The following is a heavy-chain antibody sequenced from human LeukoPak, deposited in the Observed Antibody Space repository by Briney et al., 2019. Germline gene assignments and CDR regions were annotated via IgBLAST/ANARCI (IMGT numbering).Heavy chain of an antibody. D-gene: IGHD1-26*01. CDR3: AKVGIVGAAYFDY. CDR1: GFTFSSYA. V-gene: IGHV3-23*01. Sequence: GGSLRLCCAASGFTFSSYAMRWVRQAPGKGLGWVSAISGSGGSTYYADPVKGRFTISRDNSKNTLYMQMNSLRAEDTAVYYCAKVGIVGAAYFDYWGQGTLVTVSS. J-gene: IGHJ4*02. CDR2: ISGSGGST.